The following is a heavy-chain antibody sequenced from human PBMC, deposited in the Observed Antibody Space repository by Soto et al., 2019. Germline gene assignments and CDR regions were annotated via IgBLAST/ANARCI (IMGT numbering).Heavy chain of an antibody. J-gene: IGHJ4*02. CDR2: INSDGSST. CDR3: VRTSLVVAAATREDY. Sequence: EVQLVESGGGLVQPGGSLRLSCAASVFTFSSYWMHWVRQAPGKGLVWVSRINSDGSSTSYADSVKGRFTISRDNAKNTLYLQMSSLRAEDTAVYYCVRTSLVVAAATREDYWGQGTLVTVSS. CDR1: VFTFSSYW. D-gene: IGHD2-15*01. V-gene: IGHV3-74*01.